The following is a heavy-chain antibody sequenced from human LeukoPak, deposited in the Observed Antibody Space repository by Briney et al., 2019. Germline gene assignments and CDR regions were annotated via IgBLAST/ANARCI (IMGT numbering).Heavy chain of an antibody. CDR2: ISGSGGSA. CDR1: GFTFSNYA. D-gene: IGHD1-26*01. CDR3: ARGGELPSAFDY. Sequence: PGGSLRLSCVASGFTFSNYAMNWVRQAPGKGLEWVSGISGSGGSANYADSVKGRFTISRDNSKNTLYLQMNSLRAEDTAVYYCARGGELPSAFDYWGQGTLVTVSS. J-gene: IGHJ4*02. V-gene: IGHV3-23*01.